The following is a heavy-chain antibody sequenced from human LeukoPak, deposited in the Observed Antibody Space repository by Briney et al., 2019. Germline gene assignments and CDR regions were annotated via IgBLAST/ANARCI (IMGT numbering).Heavy chain of an antibody. J-gene: IGHJ4*02. D-gene: IGHD6-19*01. V-gene: IGHV4-34*01. CDR2: INHSGST. Sequence: SETLSLTCAVYGGSFSGYYWSWIRQPPGKGLEWIGEINHSGSTNYNPSLKSRVTISVDTPKNQFSLKLSSVTAADTAVYYCARGPRGWYTDWGQGTLVTVSS. CDR1: GGSFSGYY. CDR3: ARGPRGWYTD.